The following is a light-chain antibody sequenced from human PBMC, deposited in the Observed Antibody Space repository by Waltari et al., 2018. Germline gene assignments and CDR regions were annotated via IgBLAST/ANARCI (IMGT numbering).Light chain of an antibody. CDR2: GAS. J-gene: IGKJ5*01. CDR1: QSVTSSY. Sequence: ELVLTQSPGTLSLSPGERATLSCRASQSVTSSYLAWYQQKPGQATRLLIYGASRRATGIPDRFSGSGSGTDFTLTISRLEPEDLAVYYCQQYGSSPPITFGQGTRLEIK. V-gene: IGKV3-20*01. CDR3: QQYGSSPPIT.